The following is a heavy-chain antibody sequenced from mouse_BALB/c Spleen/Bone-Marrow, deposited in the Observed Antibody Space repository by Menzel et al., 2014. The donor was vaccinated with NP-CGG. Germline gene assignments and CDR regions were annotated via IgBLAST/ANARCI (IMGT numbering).Heavy chain of an antibody. CDR3: ARYYYAGTMDY. CDR1: GFSLSTYGIG. D-gene: IGHD1-1*01. CDR2: IWWDDNK. V-gene: IGHV8-11*01. J-gene: IGHJ4*01. Sequence: QVTLKESGPGILQPSQTLSLTCSFSGFSLSTYGIGVGWIRQPSGKGLEWLAHIWWDDNKYFNTALKSRLTISKDTSNNQVFLQIASVDTADAATYYCARYYYAGTMDYWGQRTSVAVSS.